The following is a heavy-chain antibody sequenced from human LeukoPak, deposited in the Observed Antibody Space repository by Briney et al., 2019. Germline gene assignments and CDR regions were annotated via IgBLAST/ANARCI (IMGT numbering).Heavy chain of an antibody. Sequence: GGSLRLSCAASRFSLRSYGMSWVRQAPGKGLEWVSDISASGGSTHYADSVKGRFTISRDNSKNTLYLQMNSLRADDTAVYYCARARAPVTRISSFDIWGQGTMVTVSS. CDR2: ISASGGST. D-gene: IGHD4-17*01. J-gene: IGHJ3*02. CDR1: RFSLRSYG. CDR3: ARARAPVTRISSFDI. V-gene: IGHV3-23*01.